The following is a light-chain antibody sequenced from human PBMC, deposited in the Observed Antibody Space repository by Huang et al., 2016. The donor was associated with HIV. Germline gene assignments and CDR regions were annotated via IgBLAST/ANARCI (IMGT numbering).Light chain of an antibody. J-gene: IGKJ4*01. CDR3: QQRSDWPLT. CDR2: GAS. Sequence: EIVLTQSPATLSLSPGERATLPCRASQSVSADLAWYQQKPGQAPRLLIYGASNRATGIPARFSGMGSGTDFTLTISSLEPEDFAVYYCQQRSDWPLTFGGGTKVEIK. V-gene: IGKV3-11*01. CDR1: QSVSAD.